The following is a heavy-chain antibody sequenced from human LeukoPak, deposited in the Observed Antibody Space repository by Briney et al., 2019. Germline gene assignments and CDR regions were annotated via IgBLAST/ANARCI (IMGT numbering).Heavy chain of an antibody. CDR1: GFTFSSYS. CDR3: AHDSSGYYRLGNFDY. V-gene: IGHV3-48*01. D-gene: IGHD3-22*01. Sequence: PGGSLRLSCAASGFTFSSYSMNWVRQAPGRGLEWVSYISSRSTTIYYADSVKGRFTISRDNAKNSLYLQMSSLRAEDTAVYYCAHDSSGYYRLGNFDYWGQGTLVTVSS. CDR2: ISSRSTTI. J-gene: IGHJ4*02.